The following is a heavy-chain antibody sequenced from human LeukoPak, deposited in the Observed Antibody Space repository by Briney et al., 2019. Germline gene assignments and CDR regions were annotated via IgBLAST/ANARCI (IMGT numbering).Heavy chain of an antibody. CDR3: ARGGSGTPGDFDY. Sequence: ASVKVSCKASGYTFTNYGINWVRQAPGQGLEWMGWISTQAPGQGLEWMRWINTYNTNYAQKFQDRVAMTTDTSTRTAYMELRSLTSDDTAVYYCARGGSGTPGDFDYWGQGTLITVSS. J-gene: IGHJ4*02. CDR1: GYTFTNYG. CDR2: INTYNT. D-gene: IGHD2-2*01. V-gene: IGHV1-18*01.